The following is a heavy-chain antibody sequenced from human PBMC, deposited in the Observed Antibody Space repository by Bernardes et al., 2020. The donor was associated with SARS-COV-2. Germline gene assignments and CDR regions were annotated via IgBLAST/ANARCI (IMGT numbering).Heavy chain of an antibody. CDR1: GFTVSSNY. D-gene: IGHD2-2*01. J-gene: IGHJ6*02. V-gene: IGHV3-53*01. CDR2: IYSGGST. Sequence: WGSLRLSCAASGFTVSSNYMTWVRQAPGKGLEWVSVIYSGGSTYYTDSVKGRFTISRDNSKNILFLQMNDLRAEDTAIYYCATSHCSSATCFYYYGLDVWSQGTTVTVSS. CDR3: ATSHCSSATCFYYYGLDV.